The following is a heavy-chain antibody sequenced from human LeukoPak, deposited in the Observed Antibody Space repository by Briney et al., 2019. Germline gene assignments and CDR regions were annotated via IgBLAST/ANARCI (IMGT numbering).Heavy chain of an antibody. D-gene: IGHD3-10*01. J-gene: IGHJ5*02. CDR2: ISSSGRTI. Sequence: GGSLRLPCSASGFTFSSYEMNWVRQAPGKRLGWVSYISSSGRTIYYADSVKGRFTISRDNAKNSPYLQMNSLRAEDTAVYYCARLPTMVRGVIPSFDPWGQGTLVTVSS. CDR3: ARLPTMVRGVIPSFDP. V-gene: IGHV3-48*03. CDR1: GFTFSSYE.